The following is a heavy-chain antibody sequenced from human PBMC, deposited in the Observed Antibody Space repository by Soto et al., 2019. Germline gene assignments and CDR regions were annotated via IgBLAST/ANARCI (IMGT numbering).Heavy chain of an antibody. CDR2: MNPISGKA. D-gene: IGHD3-3*01. Sequence: ASVKVSCKASGYTFTSYDINWVRQATGQGLEWMGWMNPISGKAGHAQKFQGRVTMTADKSTSTAYMELSSLRSEDTAVYYCARVAGPYYDFWSGYISGMDVWGQGTTVTVSS. CDR3: ARVAGPYYDFWSGYISGMDV. CDR1: GYTFTSYD. V-gene: IGHV1-8*01. J-gene: IGHJ6*02.